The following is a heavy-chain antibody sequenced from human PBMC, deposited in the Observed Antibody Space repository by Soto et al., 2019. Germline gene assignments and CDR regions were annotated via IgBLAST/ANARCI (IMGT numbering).Heavy chain of an antibody. V-gene: IGHV4-30-4*01. CDR2: IYYSGST. J-gene: IGHJ4*02. Sequence: QVQLQESGPGLVKPSQTLSLTCTVSGGSISSGDYYWSWIRQPPGKGLEWLGYIYYSGSTYYNPSLKSRVTISVDTSKNQFSLQLSSVTAADTAVYYCARAIKYYYDSTGYYYFDYWGQGTLVTVSS. CDR3: ARAIKYYYDSTGYYYFDY. CDR1: GGSISSGDYY. D-gene: IGHD3-22*01.